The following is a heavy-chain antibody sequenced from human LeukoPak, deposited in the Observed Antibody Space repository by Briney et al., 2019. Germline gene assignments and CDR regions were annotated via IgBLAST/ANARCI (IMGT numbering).Heavy chain of an antibody. CDR1: GFTVSSNY. CDR3: AREGAPYYYMDV. CDR2: IYSGGST. J-gene: IGHJ6*03. V-gene: IGHV3-66*01. Sequence: GGSLRLSCAASGFTVSSNYMSWVRQAPGKGLEWGSVIYSGGSTYYADSVKGRFTISRDNSKNTLYLQMNSLRAEDTAVYYCAREGAPYYYMDVWGKGTTVTIYS.